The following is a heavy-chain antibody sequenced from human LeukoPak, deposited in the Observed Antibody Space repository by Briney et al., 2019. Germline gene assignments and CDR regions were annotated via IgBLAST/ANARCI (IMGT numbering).Heavy chain of an antibody. Sequence: PGGSLRLSCAASGFTFSSYEMNWVRQAPGKGLEWVSGISWNSGSIGYADSVRGRFTISRDNAKNSLYLQMNSLRAKDMALYYCAKDASYGGNSAPFDYWGQGTLVTVSS. V-gene: IGHV3-9*03. J-gene: IGHJ4*02. CDR2: ISWNSGSI. D-gene: IGHD4-23*01. CDR1: GFTFSSYE. CDR3: AKDASYGGNSAPFDY.